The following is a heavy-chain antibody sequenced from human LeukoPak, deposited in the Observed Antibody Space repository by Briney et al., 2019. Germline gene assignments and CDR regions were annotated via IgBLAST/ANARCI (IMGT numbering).Heavy chain of an antibody. Sequence: GGSLRLSCAASGFTFSSYWISWVRQAPGKGLEWVADINLDGSEKYYVDSVKGRFTISRDNAKNSLNLHMNSLRAEDTAVYYCAREGTRGFFDSWGQGTLVTVSS. D-gene: IGHD1/OR15-1a*01. V-gene: IGHV3-7*01. CDR3: AREGTRGFFDS. CDR1: GFTFSSYW. CDR2: INLDGSEK. J-gene: IGHJ4*02.